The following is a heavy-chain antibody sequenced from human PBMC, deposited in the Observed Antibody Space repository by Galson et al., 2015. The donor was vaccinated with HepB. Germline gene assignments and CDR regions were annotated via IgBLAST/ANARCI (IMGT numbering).Heavy chain of an antibody. D-gene: IGHD3-10*01. Sequence: SLRLSCAASGFTFSSYSMNWVRQAPGKGLEWVSSISSSSSYIYYAVSVKGRFTISRDNAKNSLYLQMNSLRAEDTAVYCCARDQRLLWFGELSDPGYYGMDVWGQGTTVTVSS. CDR1: GFTFSSYS. CDR2: ISSSSSYI. V-gene: IGHV3-21*01. J-gene: IGHJ6*02. CDR3: ARDQRLLWFGELSDPGYYGMDV.